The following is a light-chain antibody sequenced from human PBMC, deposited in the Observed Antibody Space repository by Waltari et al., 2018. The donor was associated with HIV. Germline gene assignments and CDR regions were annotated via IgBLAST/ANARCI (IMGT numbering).Light chain of an antibody. CDR1: NSDIGKYNL. V-gene: IGLV2-23*02. CDR3: FSYAGNNYLL. CDR2: EVT. Sequence: QSALTQPASVSGSPGQSITISCTGTNSDIGKYNLVSWYQQHPGKVPKVLIFEVTTRPSGISHRFSGSKSDNTASLTISGLQAEDEADYYCFSYAGNNYLLFGGGTKLTVL. J-gene: IGLJ2*01.